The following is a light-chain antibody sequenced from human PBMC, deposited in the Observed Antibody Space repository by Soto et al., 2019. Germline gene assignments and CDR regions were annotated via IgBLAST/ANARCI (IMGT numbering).Light chain of an antibody. J-gene: IGLJ3*02. V-gene: IGLV2-8*01. Sequence: QSVLTQPPSASGSPGQSVTISCTGTSSDVGGYNYVSWYQQHPGRAPKLMIYEVTKRPSGVPDRFSGSKSGNTASLTVSGLEAEGEADYYCSSYAASNNFYFVFGGGTKLTVL. CDR2: EVT. CDR1: SSDVGGYNY. CDR3: SSYAASNNFYFV.